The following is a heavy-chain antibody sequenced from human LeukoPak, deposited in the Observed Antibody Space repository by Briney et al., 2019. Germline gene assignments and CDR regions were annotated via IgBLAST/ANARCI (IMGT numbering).Heavy chain of an antibody. J-gene: IGHJ3*02. CDR2: IYYSGST. V-gene: IGHV4-59*12. D-gene: IGHD3-16*02. Sequence: SETLSLTCTVSGGSISSYYWSWIRQPPGKGLEWIGYIYYSGSTNYNPSLKSRVTMSVDTSKNQFSLKLSSVTAADTAVYYCARNPGYPHAFDIWGQETMVTVSS. CDR1: GGSISSYY. CDR3: ARNPGYPHAFDI.